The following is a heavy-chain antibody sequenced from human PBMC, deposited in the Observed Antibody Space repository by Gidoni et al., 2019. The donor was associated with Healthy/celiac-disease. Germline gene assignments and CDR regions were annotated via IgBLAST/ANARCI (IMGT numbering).Heavy chain of an antibody. Sequence: QLQLQESGPGLVKPSETLSLPCTVSGGSISSSSSYWGWIRQPPGKGLEWIGSIYYSGSTYYNPALKSRVTISVDTSKNQLSLKLSSVTAADTAVYYCARQVVPAAIQYYYDYYMDVWGKGTTVTVSS. CDR2: IYYSGST. CDR3: ARQVVPAAIQYYYDYYMDV. V-gene: IGHV4-39*01. D-gene: IGHD2-2*02. CDR1: GGSISSSSSY. J-gene: IGHJ6*03.